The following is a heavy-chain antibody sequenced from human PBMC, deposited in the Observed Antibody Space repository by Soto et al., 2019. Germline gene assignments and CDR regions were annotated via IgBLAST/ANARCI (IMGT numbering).Heavy chain of an antibody. J-gene: IGHJ4*02. D-gene: IGHD3-22*01. CDR3: AYYYDSSGPFDY. Sequence: SVKVSCKASGGTFSSYAISWGRQAPGQGLEWMGGIIPIFGTANYAQKFQGRVTITADKSTSTAYMELSSLRSEDTAVYYCAYYYDSSGPFDYWGQGTLVTVSS. CDR2: IIPIFGTA. V-gene: IGHV1-69*06. CDR1: GGTFSSYA.